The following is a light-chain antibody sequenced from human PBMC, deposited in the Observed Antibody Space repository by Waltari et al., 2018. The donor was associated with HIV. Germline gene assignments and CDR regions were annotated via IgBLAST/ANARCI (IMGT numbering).Light chain of an antibody. V-gene: IGLV2-14*01. J-gene: IGLJ2*01. CDR2: EVS. CDR1: SSDVGGYTY. CDR3: SSYTSSSTLV. Sequence: QSALTQPASVSGSPGQSITISCPGTSSDVGGYTYVSWYQQHPGKAPKLMIYEVSNRPSGGSNRFSGSKSGNTASMTISGLQAEDEADYYCSSYTSSSTLVFGGGTKLTVL.